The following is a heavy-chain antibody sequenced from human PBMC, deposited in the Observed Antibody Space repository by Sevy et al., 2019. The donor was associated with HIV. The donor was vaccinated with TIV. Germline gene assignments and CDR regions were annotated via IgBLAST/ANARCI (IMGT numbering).Heavy chain of an antibody. CDR3: ARHDLSGYCSSTSCYLAFDP. CDR1: GYSFTSYW. Sequence: GEALKISCKGSGYSFTSYWISWVRQMPGKGLEWMGRIDPSDSYTNYSPSFQGHVTISADKSISTAYLQWSSLKASDTAMYYCARHDLSGYCSSTSCYLAFDPWGQGTLVTVSS. J-gene: IGHJ5*02. CDR2: IDPSDSYT. V-gene: IGHV5-10-1*01. D-gene: IGHD2-2*01.